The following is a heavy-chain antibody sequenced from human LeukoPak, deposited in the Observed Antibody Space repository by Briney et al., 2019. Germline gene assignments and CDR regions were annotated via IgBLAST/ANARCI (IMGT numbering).Heavy chain of an antibody. CDR3: ARIEDVTRGYNHACYFDS. J-gene: IGHJ4*02. D-gene: IGHD5-18*01. CDR2: IFHNGNT. CDR1: GYSISSDYY. Sequence: SETLSLTCTVSGYSISSDYYWGWIRQPPGKGLEWIGNIFHNGNTYYNPSLKSRVTMSIDTSKKQFSLKLRTATAADTAVYYCARIEDVTRGYNHACYFDSWGQGTLVTVSS. V-gene: IGHV4-38-2*02.